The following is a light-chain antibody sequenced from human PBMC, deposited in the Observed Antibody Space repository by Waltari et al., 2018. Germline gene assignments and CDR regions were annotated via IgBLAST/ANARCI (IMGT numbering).Light chain of an antibody. J-gene: IGKJ3*01. V-gene: IGKV3-11*01. Sequence: EIVLTQSPATLSLSPGERATLSCRASQSVSSYLAWYQRKPGQAPRLLIYDASNRATGIPARFSGSGSGTDFTLTISSLEPEDFAVYYCQQRSNWPPFTFGPGTKVDIK. CDR1: QSVSSY. CDR3: QQRSNWPPFT. CDR2: DAS.